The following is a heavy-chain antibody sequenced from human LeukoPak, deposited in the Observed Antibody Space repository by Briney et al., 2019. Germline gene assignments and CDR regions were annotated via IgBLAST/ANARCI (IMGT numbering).Heavy chain of an antibody. J-gene: IGHJ4*02. Sequence: PSQTLPLTCTVSGGSISSGGYYWSWIRQHPGKGLEWIGYIYYSGSTYYNPSLKSRVTISVDTSKNQFSLKLSSVTAADTAVYYCARVGSVGANSFDYWGQGTLVTVSS. CDR2: IYYSGST. CDR1: GGSISSGGYY. D-gene: IGHD1-26*01. V-gene: IGHV4-31*03. CDR3: ARVGSVGANSFDY.